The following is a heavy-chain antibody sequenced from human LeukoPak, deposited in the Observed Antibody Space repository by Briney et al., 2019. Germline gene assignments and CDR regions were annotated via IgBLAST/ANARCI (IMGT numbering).Heavy chain of an antibody. J-gene: IGHJ3*02. D-gene: IGHD3-22*01. V-gene: IGHV1-2*06. CDR1: GYTFTGYY. CDR2: VNPNSGGT. CDR3: ARDSQSWFYYDSSGFDAFDI. Sequence: ASVKVSCKASGYTFTGYYIHWVRQAPGQGLEWMGRVNPNSGGTVYAQNFQGRVTMTRDSSISTAYMDLSRLTSDDTAVYYCARDSQSWFYYDSSGFDAFDIWGQGTMVTVSS.